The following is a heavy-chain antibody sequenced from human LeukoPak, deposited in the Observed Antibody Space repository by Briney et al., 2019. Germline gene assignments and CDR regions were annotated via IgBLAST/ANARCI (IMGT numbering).Heavy chain of an antibody. CDR1: GGTFSSYA. CDR3: ASQLLAAHWFDP. Sequence: SVKVSCKASGGTFSSYAINWVRQAPGQGLEWMGRIIPIFGTANYAQKFQGRVTITTDESTSTAYMELSGLRSEDTAVYYCASQLLAAHWFDPWGQGTLVTVSS. J-gene: IGHJ5*02. D-gene: IGHD6-13*01. V-gene: IGHV1-69*05. CDR2: IIPIFGTA.